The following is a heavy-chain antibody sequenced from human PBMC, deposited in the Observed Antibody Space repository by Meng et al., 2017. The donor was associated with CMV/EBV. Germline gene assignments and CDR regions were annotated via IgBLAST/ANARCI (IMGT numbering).Heavy chain of an antibody. V-gene: IGHV1-2*02. CDR3: ARPIPAERITIFGVALSGMDV. CDR1: GYTFTGYY. D-gene: IGHD3-3*01. CDR2: INPNSGGT. J-gene: IGHJ6*02. Sequence: ASVKVSCKASGYTFTGYYMHWVRQAPGQGLEWMGWINPNSGGTNYAQKFQGRVTMTRDTSISTAYMELSRLRSDDTAVYYCARPIPAERITIFGVALSGMDVWGQGTTVTVSS.